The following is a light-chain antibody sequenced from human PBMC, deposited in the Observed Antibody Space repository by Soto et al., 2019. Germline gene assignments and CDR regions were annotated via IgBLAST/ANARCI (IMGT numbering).Light chain of an antibody. CDR1: SSNIGAGYD. Sequence: QSVLTQPPSVSGAPGQRVTISCTGSSSNIGAGYDVHWYQQLPGTAPKLLIYGNSNRPSGVPDRFSGSKSGTSASLAITGLQAVDEADYYCQSYDSSLSEVFGTGTKLTVL. J-gene: IGLJ1*01. V-gene: IGLV1-40*01. CDR2: GNS. CDR3: QSYDSSLSEV.